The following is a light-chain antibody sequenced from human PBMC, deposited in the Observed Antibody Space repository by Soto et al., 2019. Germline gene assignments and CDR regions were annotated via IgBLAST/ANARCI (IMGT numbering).Light chain of an antibody. CDR2: DAS. Sequence: DIQMTQSPSSLSASVGDRVTITCRASQDIRNKLGWFQQRPGKAPKSLIYDASSLQSGVPVKFSGSGSGTEFTLTIDSLQPEDFATYYCQQYKNYPYTFGQGTKLGLK. J-gene: IGKJ2*01. CDR1: QDIRNK. CDR3: QQYKNYPYT. V-gene: IGKV1-16*02.